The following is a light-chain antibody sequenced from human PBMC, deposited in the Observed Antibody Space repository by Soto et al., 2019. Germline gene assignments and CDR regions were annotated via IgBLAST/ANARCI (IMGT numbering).Light chain of an antibody. Sequence: EIVLTQSPATLSLSPGERSTLSCRASQSVSSNLAWYQQKPVQAPRLLIYGAFTRATGIPARFSGTGSGTEFTLTISSLQSEDFALYYCQQYNDWPLTFGQGTKVDIK. CDR2: GAF. CDR1: QSVSSN. CDR3: QQYNDWPLT. J-gene: IGKJ1*01. V-gene: IGKV3-15*01.